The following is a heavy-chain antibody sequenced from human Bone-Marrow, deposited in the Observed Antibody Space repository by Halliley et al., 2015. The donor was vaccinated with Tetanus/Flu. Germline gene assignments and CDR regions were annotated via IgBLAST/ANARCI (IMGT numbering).Heavy chain of an antibody. CDR1: GFTFSDYE. CDR3: ARDAGYCSRSNCYGSFDY. J-gene: IGHJ4*01. CDR2: ISDRGSTT. V-gene: IGHV3-48*03. Sequence: SLRLSCAASGFTFSDYEMNWVRQAPGKGLEWISYISDRGSTTFYADSVKGRFTVSRDNAKSSLYLQMNTLRAEDTAVYFCARDAGYCSRSNCYGSFDYWGHGAPVTVSS. D-gene: IGHD2-15*01.